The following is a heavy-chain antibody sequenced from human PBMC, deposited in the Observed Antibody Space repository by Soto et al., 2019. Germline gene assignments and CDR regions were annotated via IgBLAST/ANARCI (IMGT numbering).Heavy chain of an antibody. CDR3: ARVLYDIQGVDV. CDR1: GGSFSGYY. CDR2: INHSGST. Sequence: SETLSLTCAVYGGSFSGYYWSWIRQPPGKGLEWIGEINHSGSTNYNPSLKSRVTISVDTSKNQFSLKLSSVTAADTAVYYCARVLYDIQGVDVWGQGTTVTVSS. D-gene: IGHD3-9*01. V-gene: IGHV4-34*01. J-gene: IGHJ6*02.